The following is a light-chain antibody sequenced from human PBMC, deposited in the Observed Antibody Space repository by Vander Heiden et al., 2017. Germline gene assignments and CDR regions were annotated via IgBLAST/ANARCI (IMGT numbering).Light chain of an antibody. Sequence: DVQMTQSPSSLSASIGDRVTITCRASRDILNYLNWYQQKPGEAPKLLIYGASTLQSGVPSTFSGTGYGTDFSLTISSLKPEDFATYFCQQSYRTPKTFGQGTRVE. CDR1: RDILNY. J-gene: IGKJ1*01. V-gene: IGKV1-39*01. CDR3: QQSYRTPKT. CDR2: GAS.